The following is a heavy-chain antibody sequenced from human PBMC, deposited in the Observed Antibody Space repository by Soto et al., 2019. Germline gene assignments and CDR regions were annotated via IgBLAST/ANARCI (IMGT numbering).Heavy chain of an antibody. V-gene: IGHV4-34*01. CDR2: INHSGST. D-gene: IGHD6-6*01. J-gene: IGHJ5*02. CDR1: GGSFSGYY. Sequence: SETLSLTCAVYGGSFSGYYWSWIRQPPGKGLEWIGEINHSGSTNYNPSLKSRVTISVDTSKNQFSLKLSSVTAADTAVYYCARGLSLSIAPPNSSDPWGQGPLVTLSS. CDR3: ARGLSLSIAPPNSSDP.